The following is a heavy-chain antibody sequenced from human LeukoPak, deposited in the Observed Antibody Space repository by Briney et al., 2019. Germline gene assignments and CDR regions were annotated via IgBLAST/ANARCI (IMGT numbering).Heavy chain of an antibody. Sequence: ASVKVSCKASGYTFTSYGISWVRQAPGQGLEWMGWISAYNGNTNYAQKLQGRVTMTTDTSTSTAYMELRSLRSDDTAVYYCARDMVPTITMVRGVIPFDPWGQGTLVTVSS. CDR3: ARDMVPTITMVRGVIPFDP. V-gene: IGHV1-18*01. J-gene: IGHJ5*02. D-gene: IGHD3-10*01. CDR2: ISAYNGNT. CDR1: GYTFTSYG.